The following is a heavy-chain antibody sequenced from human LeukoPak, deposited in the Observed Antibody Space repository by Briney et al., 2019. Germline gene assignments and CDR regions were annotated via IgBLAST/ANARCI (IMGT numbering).Heavy chain of an antibody. CDR2: INPNSGGT. D-gene: IGHD3-22*01. CDR1: GYTFTGYY. J-gene: IGHJ3*02. CDR3: ARSPGAIVVVSRRKNDAFDI. V-gene: IGHV1-2*06. Sequence: ASVKVSCKASGYTFTGYYMHWVRQAPGQGLERMGRINPNSGGTNYAQKFQGRVTMTRDTSISTAYMELSRLRSDDTAVYYCARSPGAIVVVSRRKNDAFDIWGQGTMVTVSS.